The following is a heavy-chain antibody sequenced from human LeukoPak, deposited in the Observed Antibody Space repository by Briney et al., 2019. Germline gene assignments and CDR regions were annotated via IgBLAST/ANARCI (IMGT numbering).Heavy chain of an antibody. Sequence: GGSLRLSCAASGFTFSSYAMHWVRQATGKGLEWVAVISYDGSNKYYADSVKGRFTISRDNFKNTLYLQMNSLRAEDTAVYYCARALVVPAAPLDYWGQGTLVTVSS. CDR3: ARALVVPAAPLDY. V-gene: IGHV3-30*04. J-gene: IGHJ4*02. D-gene: IGHD2-2*01. CDR2: ISYDGSNK. CDR1: GFTFSSYA.